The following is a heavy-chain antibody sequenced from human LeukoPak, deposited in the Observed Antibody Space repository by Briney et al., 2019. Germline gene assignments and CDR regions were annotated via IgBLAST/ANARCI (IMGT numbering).Heavy chain of an antibody. V-gene: IGHV3-23*01. CDR2: ISGSAGST. Sequence: GGSLRLSCAASGFTFSSYSMNWVRQAPGKGLEWVSTISGSAGSTYFADSVKGRFTISRDNSKNTLSLQMNSLRAEDTAVYYCAKGYSTDYWGQGTLVTVSS. D-gene: IGHD1-1*01. CDR1: GFTFSSYS. J-gene: IGHJ4*02. CDR3: AKGYSTDY.